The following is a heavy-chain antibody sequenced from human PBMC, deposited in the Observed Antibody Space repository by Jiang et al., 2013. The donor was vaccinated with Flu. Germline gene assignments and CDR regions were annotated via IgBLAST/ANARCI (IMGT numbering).Heavy chain of an antibody. V-gene: IGHV4-59*08. D-gene: IGHD3-22*01. J-gene: IGHJ6*04. CDR1: GGSISSYY. CDR2: IYYSGST. Sequence: KPSETLSLTCTVSGGSISSYYWSWIRQPPGKGLEWIGYIYYSGSTNYNPSLKSRVTISVDTSKNQFSLKLSSVTAADTAVYYCARQYYDSSGYYRPMDVWGKGTTVTVSS. CDR3: ARQYYDSSGYYRPMDV.